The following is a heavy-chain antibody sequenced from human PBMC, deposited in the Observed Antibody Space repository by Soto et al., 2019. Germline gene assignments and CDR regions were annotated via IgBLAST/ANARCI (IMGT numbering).Heavy chain of an antibody. Sequence: GSVKVSCNASGYTFTSYGISWVRQAPGQGLEWMGWISAYNGNTNYAQKLQGRVTMTTDTSTSTAYMELRSLRSDDTAVYYCARMSIAARHYYYGMDVWGQGTTVTVSS. CDR1: GYTFTSYG. V-gene: IGHV1-18*04. D-gene: IGHD6-6*01. J-gene: IGHJ6*02. CDR2: ISAYNGNT. CDR3: ARMSIAARHYYYGMDV.